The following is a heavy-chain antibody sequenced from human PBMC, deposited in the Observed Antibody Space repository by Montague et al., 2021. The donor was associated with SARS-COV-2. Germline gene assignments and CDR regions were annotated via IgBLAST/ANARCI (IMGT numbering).Heavy chain of an antibody. V-gene: IGHV4-34*12. D-gene: IGHD3-10*01. J-gene: IGHJ6*02. CDR1: VGSFIGYY. CDR3: ACGEITTRGLIYYYGMDV. CDR2: VIHSGST. Sequence: SETLSLTCAVDVGSFIGYYWTWIRQSPRKGLEWMGDVIHSGSTNYNPSLKSRVTISVDTSKNQFSLKLSSVTAADTAVYYCACGEITTRGLIYYYGMDVWGQGTTVTVSS.